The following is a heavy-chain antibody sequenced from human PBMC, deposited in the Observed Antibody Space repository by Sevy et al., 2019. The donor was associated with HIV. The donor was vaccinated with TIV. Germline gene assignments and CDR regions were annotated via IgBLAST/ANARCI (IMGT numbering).Heavy chain of an antibody. V-gene: IGHV3-23*01. CDR2: ISGSGNSA. CDR3: AKGGRSYGDSYFDH. D-gene: IGHD5-18*01. Sequence: GGSLRLSCAASGFTFSISAMTWVRQAPGKGLEWVSVISGSGNSAYYEDSVKGRFTISSDNSKNTQSLQMNSLSAEDTAVYYCAKGGRSYGDSYFDHWGQGTLVTVSS. CDR1: GFTFSISA. J-gene: IGHJ4*02.